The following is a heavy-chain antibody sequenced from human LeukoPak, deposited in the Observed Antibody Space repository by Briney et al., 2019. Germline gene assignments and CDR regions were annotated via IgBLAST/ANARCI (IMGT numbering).Heavy chain of an antibody. J-gene: IGHJ4*02. Sequence: SETLSLTCTVSGGSISSGDYYWSWIRQPPGRGLEWIGYIYYSGSTYYNPSLKSRVTISVDTSKNQFSLKLSSVTAADTAVYYCASVDYYDSSGRFDYWGQGTLVTVSS. CDR2: IYYSGST. V-gene: IGHV4-30-4*01. CDR1: GGSISSGDYY. D-gene: IGHD3-22*01. CDR3: ASVDYYDSSGRFDY.